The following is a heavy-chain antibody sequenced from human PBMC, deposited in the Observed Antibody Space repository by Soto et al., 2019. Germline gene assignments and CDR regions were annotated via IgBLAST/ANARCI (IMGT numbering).Heavy chain of an antibody. CDR3: ARDSGAAAALNYYFDY. V-gene: IGHV3-48*01. CDR2: ISSSSSTI. CDR1: GFTFSSYS. D-gene: IGHD6-13*01. J-gene: IGHJ4*02. Sequence: GGSLRLSCAASGFTFSSYSMNWVRQAPGKGLEWVSYISSSSSTIYYADSVKGRFTISRDNAKNSLYLQMNSLRAEDTAVYYCARDSGAAAALNYYFDYWGQGTLVTVSS.